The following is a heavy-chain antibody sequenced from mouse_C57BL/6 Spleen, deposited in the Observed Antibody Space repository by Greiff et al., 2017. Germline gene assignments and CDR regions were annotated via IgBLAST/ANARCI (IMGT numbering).Heavy chain of an antibody. Sequence: VKLMESGPELVKPGASVKISCKASGYAFSSSWMNWVKQRPGKGLEWIGRIYPGDGDTNYNGKFKGKATLTADKSSSTAYMQLSSLTSEDSAVYFCARGGDSSAKFDYWGQGTTRTVAS. CDR1: GYAFSSSW. J-gene: IGHJ2*01. D-gene: IGHD3-2*02. V-gene: IGHV1-82*01. CDR3: ARGGDSSAKFDY. CDR2: IYPGDGDT.